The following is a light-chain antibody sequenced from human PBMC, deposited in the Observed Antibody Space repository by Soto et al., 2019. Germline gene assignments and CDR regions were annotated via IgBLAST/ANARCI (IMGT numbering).Light chain of an antibody. Sequence: QCVLTQPASVSGSPGQSITISCTGTSSDVGGYNYVSWYQQHPGKAPKLMIYDVSNRPSGVSNRFSGSKSGNTASLTISGLQAEDEADYYCSSYTSSSTDVFGTGTKVTVL. J-gene: IGLJ1*01. V-gene: IGLV2-14*01. CDR1: SSDVGGYNY. CDR2: DVS. CDR3: SSYTSSSTDV.